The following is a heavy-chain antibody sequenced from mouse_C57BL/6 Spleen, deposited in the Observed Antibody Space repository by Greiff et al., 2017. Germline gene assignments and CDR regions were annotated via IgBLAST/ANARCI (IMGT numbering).Heavy chain of an antibody. CDR2: IDPSDSET. CDR3: ARNYDGEFAY. V-gene: IGHV1-52*01. D-gene: IGHD2-4*01. J-gene: IGHJ3*01. Sequence: QVHVKQPGAELVRPGSSVKLSCKASGYTFTSYWMHWVKQRPIQGLEWIGNIDPSDSETHYNQKFKDKATLTVDKSSSTAYMQLSSLTSEDSAVYYCARNYDGEFAYWGQGTLVTVSA. CDR1: GYTFTSYW.